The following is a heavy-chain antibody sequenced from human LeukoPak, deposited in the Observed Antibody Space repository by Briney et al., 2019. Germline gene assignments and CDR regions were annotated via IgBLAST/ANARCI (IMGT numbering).Heavy chain of an antibody. J-gene: IGHJ3*02. CDR2: IGYRGSS. V-gene: IGHV4-59*11. D-gene: IGHD3-9*01. CDR1: GGSISSHS. Sequence: ASETLSLTCSVSGGSISSHSWSWIRQAPGKGLECIGYIGYRGSSNYNPPLKSRVSISADPSTNQFSLKLTSVTAADTAIYYCARDHPVADWAADIWGRGTMVTVSS. CDR3: ARDHPVADWAADI.